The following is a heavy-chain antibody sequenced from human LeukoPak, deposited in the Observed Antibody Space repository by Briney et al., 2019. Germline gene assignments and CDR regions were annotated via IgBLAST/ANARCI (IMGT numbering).Heavy chain of an antibody. CDR2: ISGSGGST. V-gene: IGHV3-23*01. J-gene: IGHJ4*02. D-gene: IGHD3-9*01. Sequence: GGPLRLSCAASGFTFSSYAMSWVRQAPGKGLEWVSAISGSGGSTYYADSVKGRFIISRDNSKNMLSLQMNSLRAEDTAVYYCAKAMGSQTGFAYYFDYWGQGTLVTVSS. CDR3: AKAMGSQTGFAYYFDY. CDR1: GFTFSSYA.